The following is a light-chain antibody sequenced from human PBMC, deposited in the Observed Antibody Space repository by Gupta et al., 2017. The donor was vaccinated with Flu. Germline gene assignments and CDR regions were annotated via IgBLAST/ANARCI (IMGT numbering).Light chain of an antibody. CDR1: NSDVGRYKY. V-gene: IGLV2-14*01. CDR2: EAN. CDR3: CSFGYTRA. Sequence: TGTNSDVGRYKYVSWYQHHPGKAPKLVIFEANNRPSGVSNRFSGSKSGNTASLTISGLQPEDEADYYCCSFGYTRAFGGGTKLTVL. J-gene: IGLJ2*01.